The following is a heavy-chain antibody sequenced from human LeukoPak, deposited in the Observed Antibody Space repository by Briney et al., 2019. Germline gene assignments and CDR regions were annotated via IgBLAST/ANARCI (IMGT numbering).Heavy chain of an antibody. V-gene: IGHV1-18*01. D-gene: IGHD6-13*01. CDR3: ARQLVLDYYYGMDV. Sequence: ASVKVSCKASGYTFTSYGISWVRQALGQGLEWMGWISAYNGNTNYAQKLQGRVTMTTDTSTSTAYMELRSLRSDDTAVYYCARQLVLDYYYGMDVWGQGTTVTVSS. J-gene: IGHJ6*02. CDR1: GYTFTSYG. CDR2: ISAYNGNT.